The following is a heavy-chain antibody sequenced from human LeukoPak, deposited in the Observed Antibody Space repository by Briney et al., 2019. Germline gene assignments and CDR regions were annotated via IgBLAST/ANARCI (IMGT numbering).Heavy chain of an antibody. J-gene: IGHJ6*02. Sequence: PSETLSLTCTVSGGSISSYYWSWIRQPPGKGLEWIGYIYYSGSTNYNPSLKSRVTISVDTSKNQFSLKLSSVTAADTAVYYCARGFRVRGALYYYYYGMDVWGQGTTVTVSS. CDR1: GGSISSYY. V-gene: IGHV4-59*12. CDR3: ARGFRVRGALYYYYYGMDV. D-gene: IGHD3-10*01. CDR2: IYYSGST.